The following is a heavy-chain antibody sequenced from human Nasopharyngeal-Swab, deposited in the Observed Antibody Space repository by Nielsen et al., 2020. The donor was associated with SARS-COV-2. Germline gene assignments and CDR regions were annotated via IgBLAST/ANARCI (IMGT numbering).Heavy chain of an antibody. Sequence: ASVKVSCKASGYTFTSYGISWVRQAPGQGLEWMGWISAYNGNTNYAQKLQGRVTMTTDTSTSTAYMELRSLRSDDTAVYYCAIGDVVVPAAISQGQDAFDIWGQGTMVTVSS. V-gene: IGHV1-18*01. D-gene: IGHD2-2*02. CDR3: AIGDVVVPAAISQGQDAFDI. CDR2: ISAYNGNT. J-gene: IGHJ3*02. CDR1: GYTFTSYG.